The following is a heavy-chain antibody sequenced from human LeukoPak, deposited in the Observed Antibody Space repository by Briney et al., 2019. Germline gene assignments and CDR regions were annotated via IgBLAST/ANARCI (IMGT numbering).Heavy chain of an antibody. J-gene: IGHJ4*02. CDR1: GFMFSDHY. Sequence: GGSLRLSCAVSGFMFSDHYMDWVRQAPRTGLEWVGRSRNKDHRYSTEYAASVKGRFTISRDESKNSLYLQMNSLRIEDTAIYYCVRGHDSFDYWGQGTLVTVSS. D-gene: IGHD3-3*01. CDR2: SRNKDHRYST. V-gene: IGHV3-72*01. CDR3: VRGHDSFDY.